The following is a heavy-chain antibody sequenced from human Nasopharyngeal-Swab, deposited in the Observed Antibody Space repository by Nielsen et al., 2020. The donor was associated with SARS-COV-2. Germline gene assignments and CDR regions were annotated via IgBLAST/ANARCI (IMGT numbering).Heavy chain of an antibody. D-gene: IGHD1-1*01. J-gene: IGHJ6*02. Sequence: SETLSLTCIVSGGSITSNYWSWIRQTPGKGLEWIGNVYDSGNAYYNPSLESRVTISVDKSKNQFSMKLSAVTAADTAVYFCARDRAGTTRNYVGYFYGMDVWGQGTTVTVSS. CDR3: ARDRAGTTRNYVGYFYGMDV. CDR1: GGSITSNY. V-gene: IGHV4-59*01. CDR2: VYDSGNA.